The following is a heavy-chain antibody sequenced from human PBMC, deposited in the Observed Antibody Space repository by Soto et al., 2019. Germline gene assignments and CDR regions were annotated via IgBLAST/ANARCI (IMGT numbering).Heavy chain of an antibody. Sequence: QVQLVQSGGEVRKPGASVTVSCKASGYTFTSYGISWVRQAPGQGLEWMGWISGYNGKTNYAQKVQDRVTMTTDTSTSTVYLELRSLRFDDTAVYYCAIEGDVPYYYYGMDVWGQGTTVTVSS. V-gene: IGHV1-18*01. CDR2: ISGYNGKT. D-gene: IGHD2-21*02. CDR3: AIEGDVPYYYYGMDV. J-gene: IGHJ6*02. CDR1: GYTFTSYG.